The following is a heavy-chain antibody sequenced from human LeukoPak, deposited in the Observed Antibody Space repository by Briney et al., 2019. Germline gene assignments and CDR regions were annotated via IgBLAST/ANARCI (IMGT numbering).Heavy chain of an antibody. D-gene: IGHD6-19*01. CDR3: ARGVKMYSSGRYWAFDI. J-gene: IGHJ3*02. Sequence: PSETLSLTCTVSGGSISSSSYYWGWIRQPPGKGLEWIGSIYYSGSTYYNPSLKSRVTISVDTSKNQFSLKLSSVTAADTAVYYCARGVKMYSSGRYWAFDIWGQGTMVTVSS. CDR2: IYYSGST. CDR1: GGSISSSSYY. V-gene: IGHV4-39*01.